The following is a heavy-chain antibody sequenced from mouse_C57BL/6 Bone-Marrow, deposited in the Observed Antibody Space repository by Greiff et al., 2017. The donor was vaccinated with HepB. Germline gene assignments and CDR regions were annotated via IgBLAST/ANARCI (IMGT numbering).Heavy chain of an antibody. D-gene: IGHD3-2*02. CDR2: ISSGSSTI. CDR3: ARGGQLRLRY. CDR1: GFTFSDYV. J-gene: IGHJ2*01. Sequence: EVNLVESGGGLVKPGGSLKLSCAASGFTFSDYVMHWVRQAPEKGLEWVTYISSGSSTIYYADTVKGGSTISTDNAKNTLFLQMTSLRSTDTAMYYCARGGQLRLRYWGQGTTLTVSS. V-gene: IGHV5-17*01.